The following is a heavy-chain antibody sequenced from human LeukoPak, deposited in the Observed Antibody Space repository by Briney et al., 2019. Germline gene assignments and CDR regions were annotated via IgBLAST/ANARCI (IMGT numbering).Heavy chain of an antibody. CDR2: IYYSGST. J-gene: IGHJ4*02. Sequence: PSETLSLTCTVSGGSISSGDYYWSWIRQPRGKGLEWIGYIYYSGSTYYNPSLKSRVTISVDTSKNQFSLKLSSVTAADTAVYYCARGGLRFLEWFDYWGQGTLFTVSS. D-gene: IGHD3-3*01. CDR3: ARGGLRFLEWFDY. V-gene: IGHV4-30-4*08. CDR1: GGSISSGDYY.